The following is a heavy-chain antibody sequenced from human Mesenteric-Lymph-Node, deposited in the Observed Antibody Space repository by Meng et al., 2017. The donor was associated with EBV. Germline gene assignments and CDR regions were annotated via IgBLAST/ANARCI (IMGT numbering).Heavy chain of an antibody. CDR1: GGSFSAYY. D-gene: IGHD4-11*01. V-gene: IGHV4-34*01. CDR3: ARSYSNFQFFDS. Sequence: QVRLQQWGGGLLKPSETLSLTCAVYGGSFSAYYWSWIRQPPGKGLEWIGEINDSGSTNYNPSLKSRVTISLDTSNKHFSLKLSSVTAADAAVYYCARSYSNFQFFDSWGQGTLVTVSS. J-gene: IGHJ4*02. CDR2: INDSGST.